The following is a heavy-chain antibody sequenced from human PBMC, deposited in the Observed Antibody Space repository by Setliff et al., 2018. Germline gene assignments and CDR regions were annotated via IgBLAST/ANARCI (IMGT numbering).Heavy chain of an antibody. Sequence: ASVKVSCKASGYTFTNYGFTWVRQAPGQGLEWMGMIITNTGKTSYPKKFQGRVTMTIDTPTSTAYVEVRSLTSDDTAVYYCARSPPNRGVGQGHYMDVWGIGTTVTVSS. J-gene: IGHJ6*03. CDR3: ARSPPNRGVGQGHYMDV. V-gene: IGHV1-18*01. CDR1: GYTFTNYG. D-gene: IGHD1-26*01. CDR2: IITNTGKT.